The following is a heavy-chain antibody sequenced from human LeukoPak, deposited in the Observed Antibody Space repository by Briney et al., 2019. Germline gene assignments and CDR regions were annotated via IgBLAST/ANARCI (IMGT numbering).Heavy chain of an antibody. CDR1: GFTFSSYW. J-gene: IGHJ4*02. V-gene: IGHV3-74*01. CDR3: ARSLGSSGYQDY. D-gene: IGHD3-22*01. CDR2: INPDGSST. Sequence: GGSLRLSCAASGFTFSSYWMHWVRQAPGKGLVWVSRINPDGSSTSYADSVKGRFTISRDNAKNTLYLQMNSLRAEDTAVYYCARSLGSSGYQDYWGQGTLVTVSS.